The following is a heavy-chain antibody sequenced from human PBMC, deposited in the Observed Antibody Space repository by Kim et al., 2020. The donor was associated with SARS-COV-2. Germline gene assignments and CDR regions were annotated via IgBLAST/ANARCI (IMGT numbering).Heavy chain of an antibody. V-gene: IGHV4-4*07. CDR3: ARVGVIAAAEYYYYGMDV. J-gene: IGHJ6*02. CDR2: IYTSGST. Sequence: SETLSLTCTVSGGSISSYCWNWIRQPAGKGLEWIGRIYTSGSTNYNPSLKSRVTMSVDTSKNQFSLKLSSVTAADTAVYYCARVGVIAAAEYYYYGMDVWGQRTTVTVSS. D-gene: IGHD6-13*01. CDR1: GGSISSYC.